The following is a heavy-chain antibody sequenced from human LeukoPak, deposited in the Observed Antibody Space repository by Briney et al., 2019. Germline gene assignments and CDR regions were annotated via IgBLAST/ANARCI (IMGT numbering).Heavy chain of an antibody. V-gene: IGHV4-4*02. CDR2: IYHSGST. Sequence: SETLSLTCAVSGASISSPNWWSWVRQPPGKGLEWIGEIYHSGSTNYNPSLESRATISVDKSKNQFSLKLNSVTAADTAVYYCARVPVGGDYWFDPWGQGTLVTVSS. CDR1: GASISSPNW. CDR3: ARVPVGGDYWFDP. D-gene: IGHD4-17*01. J-gene: IGHJ5*02.